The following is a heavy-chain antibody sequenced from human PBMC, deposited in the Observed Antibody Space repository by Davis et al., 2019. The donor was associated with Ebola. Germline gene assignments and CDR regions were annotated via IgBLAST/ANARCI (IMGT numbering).Heavy chain of an antibody. J-gene: IGHJ6*02. CDR1: GYTFTSYG. CDR2: INPNSGGT. CDR3: ASSESNYYYYGMDV. V-gene: IGHV1-2*02. Sequence: ASVQVSCKASGYTFTSYGISWVRQAPGQGLEWMGWINPNSGGTNYAQKFQGRVTMTRDTSISTAYMELSRLRSDDTAVYYCASSESNYYYYGMDVWGQGTTVTVSS.